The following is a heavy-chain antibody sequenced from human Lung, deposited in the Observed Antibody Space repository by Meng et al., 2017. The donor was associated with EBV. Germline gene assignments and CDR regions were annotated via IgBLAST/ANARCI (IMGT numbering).Heavy chain of an antibody. V-gene: IGHV4-4*03. CDR2: IPHKGRS. J-gene: IGHJ1*01. CDR1: GSSNSNDIW. D-gene: IGHD3-10*01. CDR3: LRGSGGSV. Sequence: SGTAPVQPPAPLSPACAVSGSSNSNDIWWARVPQPPGKGLQWIREIPHKGRSAYNPYLKSRVSMSIDKSKNQFSLKLTSVTAADTDVYHCLRGSGGSVWGQGTLVTVSS.